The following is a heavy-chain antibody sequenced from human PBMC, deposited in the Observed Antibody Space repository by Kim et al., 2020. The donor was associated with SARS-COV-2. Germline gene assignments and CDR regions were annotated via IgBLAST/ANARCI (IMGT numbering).Heavy chain of an antibody. Sequence: SETLSLTCTVSGGSISSYYWSWIRQPPGKGLEWIGYIYYSGSTKYNPSLKSRVNISVDTSKNQFSLKLSSVTAAETAVYYCARMIVVVPAAITVFDYWGQVTLVTVSS. J-gene: IGHJ4*02. V-gene: IGHV4-59*08. D-gene: IGHD2-2*02. CDR3: ARMIVVVPAAITVFDY. CDR1: GGSISSYY. CDR2: IYYSGST.